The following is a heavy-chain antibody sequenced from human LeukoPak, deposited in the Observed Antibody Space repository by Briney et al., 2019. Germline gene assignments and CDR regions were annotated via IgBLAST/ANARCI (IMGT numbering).Heavy chain of an antibody. V-gene: IGHV4-39*07. D-gene: IGHD1/OR15-1a*01. CDR3: ARQKWEQQGRDYCFNGLDV. J-gene: IGHJ6*02. CDR2: IYYSGST. CDR1: GGSISCSSYY. Sequence: SETLSLTCTVSGGSISCSSYYWGWIRQPPGKGLEWIGSIYYSGSTYYNPSLKSRVTISVDTSKNQFSLKLSSVTAADTAVYYCARQKWEQQGRDYCFNGLDVWGPGTTVIVSS.